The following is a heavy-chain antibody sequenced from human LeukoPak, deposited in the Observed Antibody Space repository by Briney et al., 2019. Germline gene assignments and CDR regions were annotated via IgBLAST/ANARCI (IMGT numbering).Heavy chain of an antibody. Sequence: GGSLRLSCAASGFTFSSYGMHWVRQAPGKGLEWVAFIRYDGSNKYYADSVKGRFTISRDNSKNTLYLQMNSQRAEDTAVYYCAKGAVVAAVYFDYWGQGTLVTVSS. CDR2: IRYDGSNK. D-gene: IGHD2-15*01. CDR1: GFTFSSYG. CDR3: AKGAVVAAVYFDY. V-gene: IGHV3-30*02. J-gene: IGHJ4*02.